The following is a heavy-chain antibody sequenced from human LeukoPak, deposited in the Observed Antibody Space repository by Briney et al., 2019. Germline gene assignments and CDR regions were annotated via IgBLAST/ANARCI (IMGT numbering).Heavy chain of an antibody. CDR1: GFSFSSYA. CDR2: IESKTDGGTT. J-gene: IGHJ4*02. CDR3: TTYGSGRKFDY. D-gene: IGHD3-10*01. Sequence: GGSLRLSCATSGFSFSSYAMSWVRQAPGKGLEWVGRIESKTDGGTTDYAAPVKGRFTISRDDSTNTLYLQVNSLKSEDTAVYYCTTYGSGRKFDYWGQGILVTVSS. V-gene: IGHV3-15*04.